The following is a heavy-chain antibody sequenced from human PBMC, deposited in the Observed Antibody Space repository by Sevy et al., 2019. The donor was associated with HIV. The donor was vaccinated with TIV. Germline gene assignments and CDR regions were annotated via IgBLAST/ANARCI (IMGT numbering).Heavy chain of an antibody. CDR3: ARGPYHHDSSGSWTDY. Sequence: ASVKVSCKASGGTFSSYAISWVRQAPGQGLEWMGGIIPIFGIANYAQKFQGRVTITADESTSTAYMELSSLRSEDTAVYYCARGPYHHDSSGSWTDYWGQGTLVTVSS. CDR1: GGTFSSYA. V-gene: IGHV1-69*13. D-gene: IGHD3-22*01. J-gene: IGHJ4*02. CDR2: IIPIFGIA.